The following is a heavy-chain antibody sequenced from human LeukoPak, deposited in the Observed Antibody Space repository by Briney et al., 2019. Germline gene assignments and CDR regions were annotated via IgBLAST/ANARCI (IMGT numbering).Heavy chain of an antibody. V-gene: IGHV3-30*03. Sequence: RGGSLRLSCAASGFTFSGCGMHWVRQAPGKGLEWVADISLEGSHKYYGDSVKGRFTISRDNSKNTLYFKMNSLRAEDTAVYSCASPLDYSSPRYWGQGTLVTVSS. D-gene: IGHD6-19*01. CDR3: ASPLDYSSPRY. J-gene: IGHJ4*02. CDR2: ISLEGSHK. CDR1: GFTFSGCG.